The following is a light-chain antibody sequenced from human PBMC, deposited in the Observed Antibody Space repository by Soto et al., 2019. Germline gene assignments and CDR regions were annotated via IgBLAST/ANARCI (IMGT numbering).Light chain of an antibody. Sequence: QYALTQPASVSGSPGQSITISCTGNSSDVGGYNYVSWYQQHPGKAPNLMIYEVSNRPSGVSNRFSGSKSGNTASLTISGLQAEDEADYYCSAYTSSSIDYVFGTGTKLTVL. CDR3: SAYTSSSIDYV. CDR1: SSDVGGYNY. CDR2: EVS. J-gene: IGLJ1*01. V-gene: IGLV2-14*01.